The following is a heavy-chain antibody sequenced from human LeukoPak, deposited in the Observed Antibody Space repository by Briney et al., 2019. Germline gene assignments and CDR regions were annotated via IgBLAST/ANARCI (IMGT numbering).Heavy chain of an antibody. D-gene: IGHD3-9*01. Sequence: ASVKVSCKASGYTFTSYDINWVRQATGQGLEWMGWMNPNSGNTGYAQKFQGRVTMTRNTSISTAYMELSSLRSEDTAVYYCARGLGQYFDWLLSRHYYMDVWGKGTTVTISS. V-gene: IGHV1-8*01. CDR2: MNPNSGNT. CDR1: GYTFTSYD. J-gene: IGHJ6*03. CDR3: ARGLGQYFDWLLSRHYYMDV.